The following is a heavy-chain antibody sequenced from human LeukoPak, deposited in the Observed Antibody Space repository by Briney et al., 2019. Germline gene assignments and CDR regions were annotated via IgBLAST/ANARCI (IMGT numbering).Heavy chain of an antibody. D-gene: IGHD3-22*01. CDR1: GYTFTSYY. Sequence: ASVKVSCKASGYTFTSYYMHWVRQAPGQGLEWMGIINPGGGGTSYAQKFQGRVTMTRDTSTSTVYMELSSLRSEDTAVYYCASGFNYDSSAYYRDYWGQGTLVTVSS. V-gene: IGHV1-46*01. CDR3: ASGFNYDSSAYYRDY. CDR2: INPGGGGT. J-gene: IGHJ4*02.